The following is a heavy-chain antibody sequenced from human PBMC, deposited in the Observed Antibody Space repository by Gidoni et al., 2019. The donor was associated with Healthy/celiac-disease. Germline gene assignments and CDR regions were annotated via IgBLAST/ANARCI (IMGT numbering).Heavy chain of an antibody. CDR3: ATVSDITMVRGVINRP. D-gene: IGHD3-10*01. Sequence: QVQLVQSGAEVKKPGASVKVSCKVSGYTLTELSMHWVRQAPGKGLEWMGGFDPEDGETIYAQKFQGRGTMTEDTSTDTAYMELSSLRSEDTAVYYCATVSDITMVRGVINRPWGQGTLVTVSS. CDR2: FDPEDGET. CDR1: GYTLTELS. V-gene: IGHV1-24*01. J-gene: IGHJ5*02.